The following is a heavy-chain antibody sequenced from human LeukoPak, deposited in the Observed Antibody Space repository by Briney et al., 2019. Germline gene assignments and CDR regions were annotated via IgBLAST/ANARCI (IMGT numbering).Heavy chain of an antibody. CDR1: GFTFSNYA. J-gene: IGHJ4*02. CDR3: AKGQRYCSGGSCVLYYFDY. V-gene: IGHV3-23*01. CDR2: ISGSGGST. D-gene: IGHD2-15*01. Sequence: GGSLRLSCAASGFTFSNYAMTWVRQAPGKGLEWVSAISGSGGSTYYADSVKGRFTISRDNSKNTLYLQMNSLRAEDTAVYYCAKGQRYCSGGSCVLYYFDYWGQGTLVTVSS.